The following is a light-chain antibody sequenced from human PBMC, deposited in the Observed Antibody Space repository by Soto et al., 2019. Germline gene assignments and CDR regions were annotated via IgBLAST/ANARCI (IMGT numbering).Light chain of an antibody. J-gene: IGLJ2*01. CDR1: SSNIGSNT. Sequence: QSVLTQPPSASGTPGQRVTISCSGSSSNIGSNTVNWYHQLPGTAPKLLIDTNNQRPSGVPDRFSGSRSGTPASLANSGLHSEDEDDYPCAAWDDSRNAVVFGGGTKLTVL. CDR3: AAWDDSRNAVV. V-gene: IGLV1-44*01. CDR2: TNN.